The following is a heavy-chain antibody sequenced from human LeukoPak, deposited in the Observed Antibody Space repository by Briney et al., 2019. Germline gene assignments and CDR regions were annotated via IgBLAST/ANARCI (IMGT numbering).Heavy chain of an antibody. D-gene: IGHD5-12*01. CDR2: ISGSGGST. CDR3: AKHIVATIAFDI. Sequence: SWIRQPPGKGLEWVSAISGSGGSTYYADSVKGQFTISRDNSKNTLYLQMNSLRAEDTAVYYCAKHIVATIAFDIWGQGTMVTVSS. V-gene: IGHV3-23*01. J-gene: IGHJ3*02.